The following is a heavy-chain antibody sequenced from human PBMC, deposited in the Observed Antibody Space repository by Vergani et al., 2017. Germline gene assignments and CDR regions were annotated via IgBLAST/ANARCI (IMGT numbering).Heavy chain of an antibody. D-gene: IGHD3-10*01. Sequence: QVQLVQSGAEVKKPGASVKVSCKASGYTFTSYDINWVRQATGQGLEWMGWMNPNSGNTGYAQKFQGRVTMTRNTSISTAYMELSSLRSEDTAVYYCARGPAWVRKGQQPLYYFDYWGQGTLVTVSS. J-gene: IGHJ4*02. CDR3: ARGPAWVRKGQQPLYYFDY. CDR2: MNPNSGNT. V-gene: IGHV1-8*01. CDR1: GYTFTSYD.